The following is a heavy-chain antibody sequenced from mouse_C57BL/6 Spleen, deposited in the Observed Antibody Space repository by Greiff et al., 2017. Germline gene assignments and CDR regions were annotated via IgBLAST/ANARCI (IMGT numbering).Heavy chain of an antibody. CDR3: ARHDDPYYFDY. CDR1: GYAFSSSW. D-gene: IGHD2-3*01. J-gene: IGHJ2*01. Sequence: QVQLQQSGPELVKPGASVKISCKASGYAFSSSWMNWVKQRPGKGLEWIGRIYPGDGDTNYNGKFKGKATLTADKSSSTAYMQLSSLTSEDSAVYVCARHDDPYYFDYWGQGTTLTVSS. V-gene: IGHV1-82*01. CDR2: IYPGDGDT.